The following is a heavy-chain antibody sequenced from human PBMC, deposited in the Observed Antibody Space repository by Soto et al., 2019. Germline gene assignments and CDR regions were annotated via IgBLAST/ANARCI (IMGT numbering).Heavy chain of an antibody. D-gene: IGHD5-18*01. V-gene: IGHV3-30*18. CDR3: AKGGFYSDGPGSGH. CDR2: ISYDGSNK. J-gene: IGHJ4*02. CDR1: GFTFSSYG. Sequence: QVQLVESGGGVVQPGRSLRLSCAASGFTFSSYGMHWVRQAPGKGLEWVAVISYDGSNKYYADSVKGRFTISRDNSKNTLYLQMNSLRAEDTAVYYCAKGGFYSDGPGSGHWGQGTLVTVSS.